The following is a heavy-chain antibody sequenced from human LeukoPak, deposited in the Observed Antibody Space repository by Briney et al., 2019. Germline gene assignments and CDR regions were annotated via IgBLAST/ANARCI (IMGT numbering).Heavy chain of an antibody. CDR3: AKSNGYGLIDI. V-gene: IGHV4-59*12. Sequence: SETLSLTCTVSGASITSYYWTWIRQPPGKALEWIGNIFYSGSTYYSPSLKSRVTISLDTSRNQFSLKLNSVTAADTAVYYCAKSNGYGLIDIWGQGTMVTVSS. J-gene: IGHJ3*02. D-gene: IGHD3-22*01. CDR2: IFYSGST. CDR1: GASITSYY.